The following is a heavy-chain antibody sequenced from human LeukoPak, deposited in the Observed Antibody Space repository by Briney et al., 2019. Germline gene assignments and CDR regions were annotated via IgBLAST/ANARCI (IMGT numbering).Heavy chain of an antibody. CDR3: ARDIVVVPAAIRNNWFDP. V-gene: IGHV4-4*07. D-gene: IGHD2-2*02. J-gene: IGHJ5*02. CDR1: GASITGYY. CDR2: IYTSGST. Sequence: SETLSLTCTVSGASITGYYWSWIRQPAGKGLEWIGRIYTSGSTNYNPSLKSRVTMSVDTSKNQFSLKLSSVTAADTAVYYCARDIVVVPAAIRNNWFDPWGQGTLVTVSS.